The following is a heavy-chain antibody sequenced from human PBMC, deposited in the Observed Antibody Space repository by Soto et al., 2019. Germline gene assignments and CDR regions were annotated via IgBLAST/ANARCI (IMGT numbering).Heavy chain of an antibody. J-gene: IGHJ4*02. V-gene: IGHV3-23*01. CDR2: INDGTGDT. CDR3: AKTHYDILDY. CDR1: GFTFSSYA. Sequence: GGSLRLSCAASGFTFSSYAMSWVRQAPGKGLEWVSAINDGTGDTFYADSVKGRFTISRDNSKNTLYLQMNSLRAEDTAIYYCAKTHYDILDYWGQGTLVTVSS. D-gene: IGHD3-9*01.